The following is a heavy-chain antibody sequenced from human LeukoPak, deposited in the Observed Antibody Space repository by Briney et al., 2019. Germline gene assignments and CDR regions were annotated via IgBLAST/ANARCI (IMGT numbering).Heavy chain of an antibody. J-gene: IGHJ4*02. Sequence: GGSLRLSCAASGFTFNNYGMHWVRQAPGKGLEWVAAIWYDGSNKYYADSVKGRFTISRDNSKNTLYLQMNSLRAEDTALYYCARGFVLGAAKNYFDYWGQGALVTVSS. CDR3: ARGFVLGAAKNYFDY. V-gene: IGHV3-33*01. D-gene: IGHD2-21*02. CDR1: GFTFNNYG. CDR2: IWYDGSNK.